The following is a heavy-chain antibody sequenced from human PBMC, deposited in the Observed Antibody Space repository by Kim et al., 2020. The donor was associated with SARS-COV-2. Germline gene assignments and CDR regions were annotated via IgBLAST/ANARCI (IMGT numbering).Heavy chain of an antibody. J-gene: IGHJ6*02. D-gene: IGHD2-2*01. V-gene: IGHV4-31*02. CDR3: AREVVPAATYYYYGMDV. Sequence: LKSRVTISVDTSKNQFSLKLSSVTAADTAVYYCAREVVPAATYYYYGMDVWGQGTTVTVSS.